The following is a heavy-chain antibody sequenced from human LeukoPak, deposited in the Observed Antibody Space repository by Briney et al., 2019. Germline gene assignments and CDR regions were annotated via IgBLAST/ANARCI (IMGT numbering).Heavy chain of an antibody. V-gene: IGHV4-34*01. CDR2: INHSGRT. CDR3: ARGFLSVAGYYYYGMDV. J-gene: IGHJ6*02. D-gene: IGHD6-19*01. CDR1: GGSFSGYY. Sequence: PSEALSLTCAVYGGSFSGYYWRWLRQPPGKGLEWVGGINHSGRTNDNPSPKSGVTISVDTSKNQSPLQLSAVRAADTAVYYCARGFLSVAGYYYYGMDVWGQGTTVT.